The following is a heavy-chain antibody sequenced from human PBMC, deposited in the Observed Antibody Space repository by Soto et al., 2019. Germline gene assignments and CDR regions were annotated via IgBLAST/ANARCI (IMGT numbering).Heavy chain of an antibody. V-gene: IGHV3-23*01. Sequence: GGSLRLSCAASGFTISNYAVTWVRQAPGKGLEWVSTISGSGGSTYYADSVKGRFTISRDNSKNTLYLQMNSLRAEDTAVYYCAKDQGSGWYEIDYWRQGTLVTVSS. D-gene: IGHD6-13*01. CDR2: ISGSGGST. CDR1: GFTISNYA. J-gene: IGHJ4*02. CDR3: AKDQGSGWYEIDY.